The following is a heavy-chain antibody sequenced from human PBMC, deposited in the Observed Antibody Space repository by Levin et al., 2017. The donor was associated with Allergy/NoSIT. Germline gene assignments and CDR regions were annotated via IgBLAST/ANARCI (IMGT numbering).Heavy chain of an antibody. CDR2: INHSGST. CDR1: GGSFSGYY. Sequence: ESLKISCAVYGGSFSGYYWSWIRQPPGKGLEWIGEINHSGSTNYNPSLKSRVTISVDTSKNQFSLKLSSVTAADTAVYYCARVGYSYGNFDYWGQGTLVTVSS. CDR3: ARVGYSYGNFDY. J-gene: IGHJ4*02. D-gene: IGHD5-18*01. V-gene: IGHV4-34*01.